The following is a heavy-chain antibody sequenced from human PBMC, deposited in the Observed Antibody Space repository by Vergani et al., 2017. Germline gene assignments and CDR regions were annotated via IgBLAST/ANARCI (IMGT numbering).Heavy chain of an antibody. J-gene: IGHJ4*02. Sequence: EVQLVESGGALFQLGGSLNLSFPASGFTFISIELNWFRQAPGKGLEWIGRIRSKNDGGTADYAAPLKGRFTISRDDSKDSAFLLVNNLKTEDTAVYFCYTDYHDYWGQGTLVTVSS. CDR1: GFTFISIE. CDR3: YTDYHDY. D-gene: IGHD2-2*02. V-gene: IGHV3-15*02. CDR2: IRSKNDGGTA.